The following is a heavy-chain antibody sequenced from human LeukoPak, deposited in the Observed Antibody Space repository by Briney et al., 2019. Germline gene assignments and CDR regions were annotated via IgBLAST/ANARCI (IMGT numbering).Heavy chain of an antibody. CDR1: GFTFSSYW. CDR2: IKQDGSEK. J-gene: IGHJ4*02. Sequence: PGGSLRLSRAASGFTFSSYWMSRVRQAPGKGLEWVANIKQDGSEKYYVDSVKGRFTISRDNAKNSLYLQMNSLRAEDTAVYYCAREWMLGYYFDYWGQGTLVTVSS. V-gene: IGHV3-7*01. D-gene: IGHD2-2*03. CDR3: AREWMLGYYFDY.